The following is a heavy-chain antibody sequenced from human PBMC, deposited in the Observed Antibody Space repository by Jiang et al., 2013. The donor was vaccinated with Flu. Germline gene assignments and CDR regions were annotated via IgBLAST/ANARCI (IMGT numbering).Heavy chain of an antibody. D-gene: IGHD5-12*01. CDR1: GDSVASNSAA. CDR2: TYYRSKWYN. CDR3: ARGRVATTTGLDFDY. J-gene: IGHJ4*02. V-gene: IGHV6-1*01. Sequence: SQTLSLTCAISGDSVASNSAAWNWIRQSPSRGLEWLGRTYYRSKWYNDYAASVKSRISINPDTSKNQFSLQLSSVTPEDTAVYYCARGRVATTTGLDFDYWGQGNLVTVFS.